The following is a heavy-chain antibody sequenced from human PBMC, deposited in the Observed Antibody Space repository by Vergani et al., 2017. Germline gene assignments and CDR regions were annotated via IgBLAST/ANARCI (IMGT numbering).Heavy chain of an antibody. CDR2: INHSGST. CDR1: GGSFSGDD. V-gene: IGHV4-34*01. D-gene: IGHD3-10*01. Sequence: QVQLQQWGAGLLKPSETLSLTCAVDGGSFSGDDWSWIRQPPGKGLEWIWEINHSGSTNYNPALKSRVTRSVDTSKNQFSLKLSSVTAADQAVYYCARGARNYYGSGSYLGPRYGYWGQGTLVTVSS. J-gene: IGHJ4*02. CDR3: ARGARNYYGSGSYLGPRYGY.